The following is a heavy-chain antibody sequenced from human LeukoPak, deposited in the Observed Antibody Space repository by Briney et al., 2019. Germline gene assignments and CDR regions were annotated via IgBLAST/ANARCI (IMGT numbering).Heavy chain of an antibody. V-gene: IGHV4-4*07. J-gene: IGHJ4*02. Sequence: SETLSLTCTVSGGSISSYYWSWIRQPAGKGLEWIGRIYTSGSTNYNPSLKSRVTISVDTSKNQFSLKLSSVTAADTAVYYCAREGYGSNFYYFDYWGQGTLVTVSS. D-gene: IGHD6-13*01. CDR1: GGSISSYY. CDR3: AREGYGSNFYYFDY. CDR2: IYTSGST.